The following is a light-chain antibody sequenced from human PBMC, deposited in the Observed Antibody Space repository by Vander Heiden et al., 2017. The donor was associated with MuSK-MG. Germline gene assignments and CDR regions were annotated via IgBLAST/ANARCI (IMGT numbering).Light chain of an antibody. CDR1: QSVRSSY. Sequence: DIVLTQSPGTLSLSPGERATLSCRASQSVRSSYLAWYQQKPGQAPRLLIYGASSRATGIPDRFSGSGSGTDFTLTISRLEPEDFVLYYCQQYGSSPWTFGQGTKVEIK. CDR2: GAS. V-gene: IGKV3-20*01. CDR3: QQYGSSPWT. J-gene: IGKJ1*01.